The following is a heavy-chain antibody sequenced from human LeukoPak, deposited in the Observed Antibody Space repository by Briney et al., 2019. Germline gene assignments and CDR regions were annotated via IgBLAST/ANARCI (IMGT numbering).Heavy chain of an antibody. J-gene: IGHJ6*03. V-gene: IGHV1-69*05. CDR1: GGTFSSYA. D-gene: IGHD7-27*01. CDR3: AAGTGDRYYYYYMDV. Sequence: APVKVSCKASGGTFSSYAISWVRQAPGQGLEWMGGIIPIFGTANYAQKFQGRVTITTDESTSTAYMELSSLRSEDTAVYYCAAGTGDRYYYYYMDVWGKGTTVTVSS. CDR2: IIPIFGTA.